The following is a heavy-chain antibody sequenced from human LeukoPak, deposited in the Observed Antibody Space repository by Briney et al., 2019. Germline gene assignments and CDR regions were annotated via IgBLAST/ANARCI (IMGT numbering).Heavy chain of an antibody. CDR1: GFTFRSYE. Sequence: GGSLRLSCAASGFTFRSYEMNWVRQAPGKGLEWVSYISSSGSTIYYADSVKGRFTISRDNAKNSLYLQMNSLRAGDTAVYYCARDFWSGYCYWGQGTLVTVSS. V-gene: IGHV3-48*03. CDR2: ISSSGSTI. J-gene: IGHJ4*02. D-gene: IGHD3-3*01. CDR3: ARDFWSGYCY.